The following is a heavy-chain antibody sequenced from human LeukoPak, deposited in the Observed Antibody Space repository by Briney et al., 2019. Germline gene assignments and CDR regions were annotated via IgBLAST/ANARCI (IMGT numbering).Heavy chain of an antibody. CDR3: ATDSRIVGATGASDM. CDR2: IKQDGSEK. D-gene: IGHD1-26*01. CDR1: GFTLSSYW. J-gene: IGHJ3*02. Sequence: GGSLRLSCAASGFTLSSYWMSWVRQAPGKGLEWVANIKQDGSEKNYVDSVKGRFTISRDNAKNSLYLQMNSLRAEDTAVYYCATDSRIVGATGASDMWGRGTKVTVS. V-gene: IGHV3-7*01.